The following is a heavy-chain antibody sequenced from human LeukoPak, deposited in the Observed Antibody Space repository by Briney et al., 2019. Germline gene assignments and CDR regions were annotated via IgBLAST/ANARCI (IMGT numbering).Heavy chain of an antibody. CDR1: GDSVSSNSVA. D-gene: IGHD3-3*01. CDR2: TYYRSKWYS. J-gene: IGHJ4*02. CDR3: ARVVSREWFFDY. V-gene: IGHV6-1*01. Sequence: SQTLSLTCAFSGDSVSSNSVAWNWIRQSPSRGLEWLGRTYYRSKWYSDYAVSVKSRITINPDTSKNQFSLQLKSVTPEDTAVYYCARVVSREWFFDYWGQGTLVTVSS.